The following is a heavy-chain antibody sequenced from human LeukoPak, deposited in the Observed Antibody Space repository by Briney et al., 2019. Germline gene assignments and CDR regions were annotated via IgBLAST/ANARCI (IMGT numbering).Heavy chain of an antibody. Sequence: PGGSLRLSCAASRFSFSAYPMGWVRQAPGKGLEWVSAISGSGGSTYYADSVKGRFTISRDNSKSTLYLQMNSLRAEDTAIYYCAKDATSAGKVRRIDRWGQGTLVTVSS. D-gene: IGHD1-26*01. V-gene: IGHV3-23*01. CDR3: AKDATSAGKVRRIDR. CDR1: RFSFSAYP. CDR2: ISGSGGST. J-gene: IGHJ5*02.